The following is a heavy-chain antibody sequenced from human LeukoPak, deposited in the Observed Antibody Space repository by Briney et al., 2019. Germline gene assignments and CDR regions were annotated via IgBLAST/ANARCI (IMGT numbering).Heavy chain of an antibody. CDR2: INPSGGST. J-gene: IGHJ4*02. Sequence: ASVKVSCKASGYTFTSYYMHWVRQAPGQGLEWMGIINPSGGSTSYAQKFQGRVTMTRDTSTSTVYVELSSLRSEDTAVYYCARPGYCSGGSCYSDYWGQGTLVTVSS. CDR1: GYTFTSYY. D-gene: IGHD2-15*01. V-gene: IGHV1-46*03. CDR3: ARPGYCSGGSCYSDY.